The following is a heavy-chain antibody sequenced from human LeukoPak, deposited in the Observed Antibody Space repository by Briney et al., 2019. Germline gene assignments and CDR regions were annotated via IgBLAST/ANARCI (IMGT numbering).Heavy chain of an antibody. CDR1: GFIFSSYA. CDR3: AKGSSSGGYYYYYMDV. D-gene: IGHD6-6*01. V-gene: IGHV3-23*01. CDR2: ISGSGGST. Sequence: GGSLRLSCAASGFIFSSYAMSWVRQAPGKGLEWVSAISGSGGSTYYADSVKGRFTISRDNSKNTLYLQMNSLRAEDTAVYYCAKGSSSGGYYYYYMDVWGKGTTVTVSS. J-gene: IGHJ6*03.